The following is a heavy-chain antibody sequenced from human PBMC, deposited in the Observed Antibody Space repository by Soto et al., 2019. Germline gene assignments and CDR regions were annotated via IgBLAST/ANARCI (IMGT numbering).Heavy chain of an antibody. CDR2: INSGGGST. D-gene: IGHD3-16*02. V-gene: IGHV3-23*01. CDR3: AKEPGSIDHFYIMDS. Sequence: GGSLRLSCAGTGLTFNKLAMSWVRQAPGKGLEWVSSINSGGGSTYYAESVKGRSTISRDISKNTLYLEMNSLRAEDTAVYFCAKEPGSIDHFYIMDSWGQGTTVTVS. J-gene: IGHJ6*02. CDR1: GLTFNKLA.